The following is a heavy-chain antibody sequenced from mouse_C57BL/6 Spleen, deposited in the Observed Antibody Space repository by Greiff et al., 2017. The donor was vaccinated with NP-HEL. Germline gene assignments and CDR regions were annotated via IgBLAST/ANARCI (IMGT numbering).Heavy chain of an antibody. Sequence: QVQLQQSGAELVMPGASVKLSCKASGYTFTSYWMHWVKQRPGQGLEWIGEIDPSDSYTNYNQKFKGKSTLTVDKSSSTAYMQLSSLTSEDSAVYYCARGGSAWFAYWGQGTLVTVSA. V-gene: IGHV1-69*01. CDR3: ARGGSAWFAY. CDR2: IDPSDSYT. J-gene: IGHJ3*01. D-gene: IGHD1-1*01. CDR1: GYTFTSYW.